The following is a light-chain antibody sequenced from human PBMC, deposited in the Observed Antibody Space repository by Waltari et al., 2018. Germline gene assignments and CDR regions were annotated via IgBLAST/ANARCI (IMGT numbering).Light chain of an antibody. CDR2: GAS. Sequence: EIVLTQSPGTLSLSPGERVTLSGRANQSGSRALAWYQQKPGQAPRLLIYGASSRATGIPDRFSGSGSGTDFSLTISRLEPEDFAVYYCQHYVRLPVTFGQGTKVEIK. V-gene: IGKV3-20*01. J-gene: IGKJ1*01. CDR1: QSGSRA. CDR3: QHYVRLPVT.